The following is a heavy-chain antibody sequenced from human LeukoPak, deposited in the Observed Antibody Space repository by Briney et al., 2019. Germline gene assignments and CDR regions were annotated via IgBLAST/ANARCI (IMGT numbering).Heavy chain of an antibody. D-gene: IGHD3-10*01. CDR2: ISYTGST. CDR1: GESLTNNH. Sequence: SETLSLTCTVSGESLTNNHWSWLRQPPGKGLEWIGHISYTGSTNYNPSLKTRLTMSLDTSKNHFSLTLTSVTAADTALYYCARHVFSDGSPFDSWGQGSLVTVSS. CDR3: ARHVFSDGSPFDS. V-gene: IGHV4-59*08. J-gene: IGHJ4*02.